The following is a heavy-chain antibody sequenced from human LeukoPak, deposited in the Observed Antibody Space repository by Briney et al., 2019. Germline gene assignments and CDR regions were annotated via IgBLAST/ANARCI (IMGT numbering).Heavy chain of an antibody. Sequence: GASMKLSCTASGFTFSIYWMHWVRQAPGKGLVWVSRIKSDGSTTSYADFVKGRFTITRDNAKNTLYLQMNSLRAEDTAVYYCAREDTAMAFDIWGQGTMVTVSS. CDR3: AREDTAMAFDI. CDR2: IKSDGSTT. D-gene: IGHD5-18*01. V-gene: IGHV3-74*01. J-gene: IGHJ3*02. CDR1: GFTFSIYW.